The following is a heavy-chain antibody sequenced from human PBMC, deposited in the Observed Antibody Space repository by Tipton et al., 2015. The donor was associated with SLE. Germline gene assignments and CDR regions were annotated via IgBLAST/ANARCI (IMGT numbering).Heavy chain of an antibody. D-gene: IGHD6-13*01. CDR3: ARGWYSSSGGGYYFDY. V-gene: IGHV4-4*07. CDR1: GGSISSYY. Sequence: TLSLTCTVSGGSISSYYWSWIRQPAGKGLEWIGRIYTSGSTNYNPSLKSRVTISVDTSKNPFSLKLSSVTAADTAVYYCARGWYSSSGGGYYFDYWGQGTLVTVSS. CDR2: IYTSGST. J-gene: IGHJ4*02.